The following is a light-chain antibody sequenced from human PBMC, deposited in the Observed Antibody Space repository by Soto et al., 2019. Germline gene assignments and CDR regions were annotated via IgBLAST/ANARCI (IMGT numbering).Light chain of an antibody. CDR3: QQTYVAPVT. CDR2: ATS. J-gene: IGKJ4*01. Sequence: DIQMTQSPSSLSASVGERVTITCRASQNIKSFLNWYQQKPGKAPKLLIYATSSVQSGVPARFSGGRSGTDFSLSISSLQPEDFATYCCQQTYVAPVTFGGRTKVEI. V-gene: IGKV1-39*01. CDR1: QNIKSF.